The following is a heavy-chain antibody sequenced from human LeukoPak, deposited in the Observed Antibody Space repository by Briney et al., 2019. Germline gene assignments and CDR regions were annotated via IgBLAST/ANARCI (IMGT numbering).Heavy chain of an antibody. J-gene: IGHJ6*03. V-gene: IGHV3-30-3*01. Sequence: GGSLRLSCAASGFTFSRYALHWVRQGPGKGLQWVAVISHDGSKTDYVDSVKGRFTISRDNSKNTLYLQMNSLRAEDTAVYYCASDYPLYYYYMGVWGKGATVTVSS. CDR1: GFTFSRYA. CDR2: ISHDGSKT. CDR3: ASDYPLYYYYMGV.